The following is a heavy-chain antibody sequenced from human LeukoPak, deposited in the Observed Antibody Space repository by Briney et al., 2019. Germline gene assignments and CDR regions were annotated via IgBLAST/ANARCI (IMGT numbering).Heavy chain of an antibody. V-gene: IGHV1-69*04. CDR1: GGTFSSYA. CDR3: ARSTTPSVDYYGMDV. J-gene: IGHJ6*02. Sequence: GASVTVSFKASGGTFSSYAISWVRQAPGQGLEWMGRIIPILGIANYAQKFQGRVTIAADKSTSTAYMELSSLRSEDTAVYYCARSTTPSVDYYGMDVWGQGTTVTVSS. D-gene: IGHD4-11*01. CDR2: IIPILGIA.